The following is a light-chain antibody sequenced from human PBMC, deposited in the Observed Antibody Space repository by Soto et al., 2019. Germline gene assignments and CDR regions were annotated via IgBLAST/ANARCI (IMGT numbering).Light chain of an antibody. J-gene: IGKJ1*01. Sequence: EIVMTQSPATLSVSPGERATLSCRASQSVSSNFAWYQQKPGQAPTLLIYGASIRAAGIPDRFSGSGSGTDFTLTISRLEPEDFAVYYCQQYGSSPRTFGQGTKVDIK. V-gene: IGKV3-20*01. CDR1: QSVSSN. CDR3: QQYGSSPRT. CDR2: GAS.